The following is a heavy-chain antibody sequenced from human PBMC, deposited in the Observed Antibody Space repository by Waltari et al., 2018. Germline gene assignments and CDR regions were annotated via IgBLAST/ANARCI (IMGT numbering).Heavy chain of an antibody. V-gene: IGHV3-9*01. D-gene: IGHD3-16*02. Sequence: EAQLEEFGVGAAQPGRSLRLACDASGFMFEDYAMHWIRQRPGKGVVWISGIGWRSNSIGYVDSGQGRFTISRDDVKKSLLLQMSSLRSEDTAFYSCAKARTYWGFIGPVTGDCDLWGRGTLVTVSS. CDR1: GFMFEDYA. CDR3: AKARTYWGFIGPVTGDCDL. CDR2: IGWRSNSI. J-gene: IGHJ2*01.